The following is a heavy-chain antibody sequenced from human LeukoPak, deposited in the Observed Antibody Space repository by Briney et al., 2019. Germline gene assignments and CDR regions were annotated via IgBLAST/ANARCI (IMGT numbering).Heavy chain of an antibody. CDR3: ARAGAIGFGWDY. CDR2: MNPNSGNT. V-gene: IGHV1-8*01. CDR1: GYTFTSYD. J-gene: IGHJ4*02. D-gene: IGHD1-26*01. Sequence: ASVKASCKASGYTFTSYDINWVRQATGQGLEWMGWMNPNSGNTGYAQKFQGRVTMTRNTSISTAYMELSSLRSEDTAVYYCARAGAIGFGWDYWGQGTLVTVSS.